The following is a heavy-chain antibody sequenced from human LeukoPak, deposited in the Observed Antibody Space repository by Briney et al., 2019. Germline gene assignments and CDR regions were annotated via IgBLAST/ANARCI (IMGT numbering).Heavy chain of an antibody. J-gene: IGHJ4*02. Sequence: GGSLRLSCAASGFTFSSYGMHWVRQAPGKGLEWVAVISYDGSNKYYADSVKGRFTISRDNSKNTLYLQMNSLRAEDTAVYYCAKYGYSSGWSFYYFDYWGQGTLVTVSS. CDR2: ISYDGSNK. V-gene: IGHV3-30*18. D-gene: IGHD6-19*01. CDR1: GFTFSSYG. CDR3: AKYGYSSGWSFYYFDY.